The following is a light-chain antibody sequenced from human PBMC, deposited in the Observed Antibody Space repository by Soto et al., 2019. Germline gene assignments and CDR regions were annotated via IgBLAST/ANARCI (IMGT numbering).Light chain of an antibody. Sequence: QSVLTQPRSVSGSPGQSVTISCTGTSSDVGGYNSVSWYQQRPGKAPKLMIYVVTKRPSGVPACFSGSKSGNTASLTISGLQAEDEADYYCCSYAGTYTYVFGTGTKLTVL. CDR1: SSDVGGYNS. J-gene: IGLJ1*01. CDR2: VVT. CDR3: CSYAGTYTYV. V-gene: IGLV2-11*01.